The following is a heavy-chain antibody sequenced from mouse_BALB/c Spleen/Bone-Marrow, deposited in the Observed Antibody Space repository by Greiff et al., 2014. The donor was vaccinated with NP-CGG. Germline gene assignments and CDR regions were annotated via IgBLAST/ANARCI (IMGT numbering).Heavy chain of an antibody. D-gene: IGHD1-1*01. CDR1: GYSITSDYA. CDR2: ISYSGST. J-gene: IGHJ4*01. V-gene: IGHV3-2*02. Sequence: DVKLQESGPGLVKPSQSLSLTCTVTGYSITSDYAWNWIRQFPGNKLEWMGYISYSGSTSYNPSLKSRISITRDTSKNQFFLQLNSVTTEDTATYYCVRYYGSSYYAMDYWGQGTSVTVSS. CDR3: VRYYGSSYYAMDY.